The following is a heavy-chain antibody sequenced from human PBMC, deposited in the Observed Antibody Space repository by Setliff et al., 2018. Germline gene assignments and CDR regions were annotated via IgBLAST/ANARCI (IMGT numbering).Heavy chain of an antibody. CDR2: VYYSGTT. CDR1: VDSISSSTYY. V-gene: IGHV4-39*07. CDR3: TRAYSGSHDY. Sequence: NPSETLSLTCTVSVDSISSSTYYWGWIRQPPGKGLEWIGSVYYSGTTKYNPSLKSRVTMSVDKSRNQFSLRLTSVTAADTAIYYCTRAYSGSHDYWGQGTLVTVSS. J-gene: IGHJ4*02. D-gene: IGHD1-26*01.